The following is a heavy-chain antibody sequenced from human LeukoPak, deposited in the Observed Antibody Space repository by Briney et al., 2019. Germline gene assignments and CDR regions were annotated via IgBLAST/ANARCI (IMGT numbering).Heavy chain of an antibody. J-gene: IGHJ6*02. CDR1: GYTFASFG. Sequence: ASVKVSCKAFGYTFASFGVSWVRQAPGQGLEWMAWISVYSGSTNIAQKFQDRVTVTTDTSTNTAYMELRSLKSDDTAVYYCARDIVVVVGSFYYGMDPWGQGTTVTVSS. CDR2: ISVYSGST. CDR3: ARDIVVVVGSFYYGMDP. D-gene: IGHD2-15*01. V-gene: IGHV1-18*01.